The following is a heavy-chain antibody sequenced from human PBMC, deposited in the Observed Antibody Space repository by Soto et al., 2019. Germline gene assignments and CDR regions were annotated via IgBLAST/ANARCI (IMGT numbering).Heavy chain of an antibody. D-gene: IGHD4-17*01. CDR1: GGSISSSSYS. Sequence: PSETLSLTCTVSGGSISSSSYSWSWIRQPPGKGLEWIGYIYHSGSTYYNPSLKSRVTISVDRSKNQFSLKLSSVTAADTAVYYCASLYGGTDRVDYWGQGTLVTVSS. V-gene: IGHV4-30-2*01. J-gene: IGHJ4*02. CDR2: IYHSGST. CDR3: ASLYGGTDRVDY.